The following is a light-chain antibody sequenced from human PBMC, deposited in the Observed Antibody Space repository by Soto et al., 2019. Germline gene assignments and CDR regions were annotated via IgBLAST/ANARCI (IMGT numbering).Light chain of an antibody. CDR1: QGLVYSDGNTF. CDR3: VQGTHWPWT. V-gene: IGKV2-30*01. Sequence: DVVMTQSPLSLSVTLGQPASISCRSSQGLVYSDGNTFLNWFHQRPGQSPRRLIYQVSNRDSGVTARFSGSGSGTDYTLIICRVEAEDVGIYYCVQGTHWPWTFGQGTKVEIK. J-gene: IGKJ1*01. CDR2: QVS.